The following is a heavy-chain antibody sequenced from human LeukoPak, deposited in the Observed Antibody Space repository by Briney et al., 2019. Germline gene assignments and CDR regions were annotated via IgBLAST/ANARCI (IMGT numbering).Heavy chain of an antibody. CDR3: ATASVRFGSQYAAFDI. CDR2: TYYRSKWYN. V-gene: IGHV6-1*01. Sequence: ICRERGSEKGATWEVIRQFPSRGLEWLGRTYYRSKWYNDYAVFVKSRITINPDTSKNQFSLQLNSVTPEDTAVYSCATASVRFGSQYAAFDIWGQGTMVTVSS. D-gene: IGHD3-3*01. J-gene: IGHJ3*02. CDR1: RERGSEKGAT.